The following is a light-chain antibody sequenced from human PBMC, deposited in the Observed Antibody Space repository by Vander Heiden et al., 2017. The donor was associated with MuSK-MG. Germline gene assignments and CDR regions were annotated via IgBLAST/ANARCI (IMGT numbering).Light chain of an antibody. CDR1: QDISNY. CDR2: DAS. J-gene: IGKJ2*01. CDR3: QQDYNLPKT. V-gene: IGKV1-33*01. Sequence: DIQMTQSPSSLSASVGDRVTITCQASQDISNYLNWYQQKPGKAPKLLIYDASNLETGVPSRFSGSGSGTDFTFTISSLQPEDFATYYCQQDYNLPKTFGQGTKLEI.